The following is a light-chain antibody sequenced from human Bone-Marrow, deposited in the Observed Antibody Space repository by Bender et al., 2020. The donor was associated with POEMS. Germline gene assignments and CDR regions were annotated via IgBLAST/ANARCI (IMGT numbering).Light chain of an antibody. CDR3: HSADSTNTYMV. Sequence: SYELSQPPSLSVSPGQTATITCSGDALPKQYGNWYQQKPGHAPVLVIYKDNQRPSGIPERFSGSTSGTTSMLTISGVQAEDEAVYYCHSADSTNTYMVFGGGTKVTVL. CDR2: KDN. J-gene: IGLJ2*01. CDR1: ALPKQY. V-gene: IGLV3-25*03.